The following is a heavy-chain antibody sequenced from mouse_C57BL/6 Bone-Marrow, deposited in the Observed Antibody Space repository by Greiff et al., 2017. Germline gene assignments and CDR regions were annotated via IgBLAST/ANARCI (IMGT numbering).Heavy chain of an antibody. CDR2: INPNNGGT. Sequence: EVQLVESGPELVKPGASVKIPCKASGYTFTDYNMDWVKQSHGKSLEWIGDINPNNGGTIYNQKFKGKATLTVDKSSSTAYMELRSLTSEDTAVYYCAREDYYGSSYWFAYWGKGTLVTVSA. D-gene: IGHD1-1*01. CDR3: AREDYYGSSYWFAY. V-gene: IGHV1-18*01. J-gene: IGHJ3*01. CDR1: GYTFTDYN.